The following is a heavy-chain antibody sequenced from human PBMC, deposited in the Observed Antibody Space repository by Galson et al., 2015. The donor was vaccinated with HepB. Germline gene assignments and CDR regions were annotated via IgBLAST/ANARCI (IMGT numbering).Heavy chain of an antibody. V-gene: IGHV3-33*03. CDR2: IWYDGSNK. CDR3: ARGYDFWSGYDTIDY. J-gene: IGHJ4*02. Sequence: SLRLSCAASGFTFSSYGMHWVRQAPGKGLEWVAVIWYDGSNKYYADSVKGRFTISRDNAKNSLYLQMNSLRAEDTAVYYCARGYDFWSGYDTIDYWGQGTLVTVSS. CDR1: GFTFSSYG. D-gene: IGHD3-3*01.